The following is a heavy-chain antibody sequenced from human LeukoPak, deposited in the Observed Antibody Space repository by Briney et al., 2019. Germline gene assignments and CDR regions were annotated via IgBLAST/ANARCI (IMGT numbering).Heavy chain of an antibody. V-gene: IGHV5-51*01. J-gene: IGHJ4*02. Sequence: GTSLKISRQCSGYIFSSYWIGWVRQLPGKGLECSGIIYPGPSDTRYSTTFQGQVTIPADKYISTAYLQWSSLKSSDTAMYYCARQMVGDTTPFEYWGQGTMVTVSS. CDR1: GYIFSSYW. CDR2: IYPGPSDT. D-gene: IGHD1-26*01. CDR3: ARQMVGDTTPFEY.